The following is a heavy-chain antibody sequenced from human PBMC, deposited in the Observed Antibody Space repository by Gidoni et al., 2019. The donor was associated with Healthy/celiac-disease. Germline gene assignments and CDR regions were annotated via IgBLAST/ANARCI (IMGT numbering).Heavy chain of an antibody. D-gene: IGHD2-15*01. J-gene: IGHJ6*02. Sequence: EVQLVESGGGLVKPGGSLRLSCAASGFTFSSYAMHWVRQAPGKGLEYVSAISSNGGSTYYANSVKGRCTISRDNSKNTLYLQMGSLRAEDMAVYYCARASGELLLGYYYYYYGMDVWGQGTTVTVSS. CDR1: GFTFSSYA. V-gene: IGHV3-64*01. CDR2: ISSNGGST. CDR3: ARASGELLLGYYYYYYGMDV.